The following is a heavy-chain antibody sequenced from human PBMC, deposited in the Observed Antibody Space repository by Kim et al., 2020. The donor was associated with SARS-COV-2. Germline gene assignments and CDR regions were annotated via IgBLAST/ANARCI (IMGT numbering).Heavy chain of an antibody. Sequence: GGSLRLSCAASGFTFSSYAMSWVRQAPGKGLEWVSAISGSGGSTYYADSVKGRFTISRDNSKNTLYLQMNSLRAEDTAVYYCARYYGSGSSHYYYYYGMDVWGQGTTVTVSS. J-gene: IGHJ6*02. V-gene: IGHV3-23*01. CDR3: ARYYGSGSSHYYYYYGMDV. CDR1: GFTFSSYA. CDR2: ISGSGGST. D-gene: IGHD3-10*01.